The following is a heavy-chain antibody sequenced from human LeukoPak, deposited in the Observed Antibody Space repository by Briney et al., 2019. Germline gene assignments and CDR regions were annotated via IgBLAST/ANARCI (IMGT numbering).Heavy chain of an antibody. V-gene: IGHV1-69*05. J-gene: IGHJ6*03. CDR2: IIPIFGTA. CDR3: ARGGYTYGSIEIYYYYMDL. D-gene: IGHD5-18*01. CDR1: GGTFSSYA. Sequence: AAVKVSCKASGGTFSSYAISWGRQAPGQGLEWRGGIIPIFGTANYAQKLQGRGTITTDESTSTRSMWLSKPRPDDTAVYYCARGGYTYGSIEIYYYYMDLWDKGTTVTVSS.